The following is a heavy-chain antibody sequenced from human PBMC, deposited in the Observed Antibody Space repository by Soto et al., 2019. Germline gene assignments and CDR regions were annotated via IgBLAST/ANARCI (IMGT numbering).Heavy chain of an antibody. V-gene: IGHV3-23*01. Sequence: GGSLRLSCAASEVTFSNYSMSWVRQAPGKGLEWVSAISYGGGTTYYADSVKGRFTISRDNSKNTLYLQMNSLRAEDTAVYYCAKNPGYYYDSTGYHFDYWGQGTLVTVSS. D-gene: IGHD3-22*01. CDR3: AKNPGYYYDSTGYHFDY. CDR2: ISYGGGTT. CDR1: EVTFSNYS. J-gene: IGHJ4*02.